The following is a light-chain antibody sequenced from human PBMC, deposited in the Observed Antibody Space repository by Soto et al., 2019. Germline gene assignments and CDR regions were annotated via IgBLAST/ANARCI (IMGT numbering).Light chain of an antibody. Sequence: QSALTQPASVSGSPGQSITISCTGTSSDVGGYNYVSWYQHHPGKAPKLLIYDVNSRPSGVSDRFSGSKSGNTASLTISGLQDEDESDYYCSSYTRSSTEVFGTGTKVTVL. CDR3: SSYTRSSTEV. V-gene: IGLV2-14*03. J-gene: IGLJ1*01. CDR2: DVN. CDR1: SSDVGGYNY.